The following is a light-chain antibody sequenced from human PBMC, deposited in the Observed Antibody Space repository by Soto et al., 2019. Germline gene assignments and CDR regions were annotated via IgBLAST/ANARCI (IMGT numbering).Light chain of an antibody. J-gene: IGKJ1*01. CDR3: QQYGTSPRT. V-gene: IGKV3-20*01. CDR2: AAS. Sequence: EIVLTQSPATLSLSPGERATLSCRTSQRLMNSYLAWYHERPGQAPRLLIYAASSRATGIPDRFSGSGSGTDSTLTISRLEPEDFAVYYCQQYGTSPRTFGQGTKV. CDR1: QRLMNSY.